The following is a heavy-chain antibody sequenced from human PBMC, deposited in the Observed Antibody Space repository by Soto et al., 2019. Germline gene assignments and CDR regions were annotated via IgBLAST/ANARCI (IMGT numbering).Heavy chain of an antibody. Sequence: SGPTLVNPPQTLTLTCTFSGFSLSTSGVGVGWIRQPPGKALEWLALIYWDDDKRYSPSLKSRLTITKDTSKNQVVLTMTNMDPVDTATYYCAHRSAAAALVGNRFFDYWGQGALVTVSS. J-gene: IGHJ4*02. CDR3: AHRSAAAALVGNRFFDY. V-gene: IGHV2-5*02. CDR2: IYWDDDK. D-gene: IGHD6-13*01. CDR1: GFSLSTSGVG.